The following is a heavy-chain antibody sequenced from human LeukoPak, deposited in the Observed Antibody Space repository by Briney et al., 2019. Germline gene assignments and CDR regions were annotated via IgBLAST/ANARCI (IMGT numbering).Heavy chain of an antibody. V-gene: IGHV3-30*02. Sequence: PGGSLRPSCAASGFTFSSYGMHWVRQAPGRGLEWVAFIRYDGINKIYADSVKGRFTISRDNSKNTLSVQMNSLRAEDTAVYYCAKDHNSAHHLACWG. CDR2: IRYDGINK. J-gene: IGHJ5*01. CDR3: AKDHNSAHHLAC. CDR1: GFTFSSYG. D-gene: IGHD1-26*01.